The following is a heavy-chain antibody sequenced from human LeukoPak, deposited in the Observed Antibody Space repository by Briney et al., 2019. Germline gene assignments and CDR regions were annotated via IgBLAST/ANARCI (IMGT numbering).Heavy chain of an antibody. Sequence: PGGSLRLSCAVSGFSISGDWMHWVRQVPGKGLVWVSRIDSDGSTTSYADSVKGRFTISSDNAKNTLYLQMNSLRAEDTAVHYCASRWSFDYWGQGTLVTVSS. CDR3: ASRWSFDY. V-gene: IGHV3-74*01. CDR2: IDSDGSTT. J-gene: IGHJ4*02. CDR1: GFSISGDW. D-gene: IGHD2-15*01.